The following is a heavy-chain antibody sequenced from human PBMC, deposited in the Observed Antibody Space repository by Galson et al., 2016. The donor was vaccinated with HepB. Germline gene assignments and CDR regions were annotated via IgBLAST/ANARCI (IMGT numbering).Heavy chain of an antibody. CDR1: GFAFNSYS. V-gene: IGHV3-21*01. CDR2: ISIGSSYR. D-gene: IGHD6-13*01. CDR3: AREASSWSHFDY. J-gene: IGHJ4*02. Sequence: LRLSCAVSGFAFNSYSMNWVRQAPGKGLEWVSSISIGSSYRYHADSVKGRFTISRDNAKNSLYLQMNSLRAEDTAVYYCAREASSWSHFDYWGQGTLVTVSS.